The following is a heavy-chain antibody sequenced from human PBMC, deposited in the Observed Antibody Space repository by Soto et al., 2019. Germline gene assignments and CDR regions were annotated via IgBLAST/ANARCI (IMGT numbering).Heavy chain of an antibody. Sequence: QVQLVQSGAEVTKPGAAVTISCKASGYTFTDYALHWVRQAPGQRPEWMGWIITRSGDTKYSPKFQDRITITRDTSATTVYMSLSTLTCEDTAIYYCARDIGSGSYYDSNNWFDPWGQGTLVTVSS. V-gene: IGHV1-3*04. CDR2: IITRSGDT. CDR1: GYTFTDYA. CDR3: ARDIGSGSYYDSNNWFDP. D-gene: IGHD3-10*01. J-gene: IGHJ5*02.